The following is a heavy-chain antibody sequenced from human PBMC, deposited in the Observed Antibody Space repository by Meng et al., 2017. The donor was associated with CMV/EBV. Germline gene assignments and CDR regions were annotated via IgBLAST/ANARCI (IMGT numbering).Heavy chain of an antibody. J-gene: IGHJ4*02. V-gene: IGHV4-39*07. CDR3: ARQGPF. Sequence: TLSLTCTASGGAISTSHYYWGWIRQSPGKGLEWIGSIYYRDSTYYNPSLSGRVTISMDTSKNQFSLKLGSVTAADTAVYYCARQGPFWGQGTLVTVSS. CDR2: IYYRDST. CDR1: GGAISTSHYY.